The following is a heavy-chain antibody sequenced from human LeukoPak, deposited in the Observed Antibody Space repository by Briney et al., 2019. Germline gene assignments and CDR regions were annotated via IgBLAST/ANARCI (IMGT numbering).Heavy chain of an antibody. CDR1: GFTFSSYA. D-gene: IGHD6-13*01. Sequence: GGSLRLSCAASGFTFSSYAMSWVRQAPGKGLEWVSGISGSGGTTYYADSVKGRFTISRDNSKNTLSLQMNSLRAEDTAVYYCATYSTQDFLPDYWGQGTLVTVSS. CDR3: ATYSTQDFLPDY. CDR2: ISGSGGTT. J-gene: IGHJ4*02. V-gene: IGHV3-23*01.